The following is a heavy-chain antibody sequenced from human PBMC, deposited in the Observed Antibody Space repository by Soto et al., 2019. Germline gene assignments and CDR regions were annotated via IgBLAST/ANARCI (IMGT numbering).Heavy chain of an antibody. J-gene: IGHJ4*02. CDR3: ASSYYDSSGYYSSMGYFDY. CDR2: IYYSGST. V-gene: IGHV4-59*01. CDR1: GGSISSYY. D-gene: IGHD3-22*01. Sequence: PSETLSLTCTVSGGSISSYYWSWIRQPPGKGLEWIGYIYYSGSTNYNPSLKSRVTISVDTSKNQFSLKLSSVTAADTAVYYCASSYYDSSGYYSSMGYFDYWGQGTLVTVSS.